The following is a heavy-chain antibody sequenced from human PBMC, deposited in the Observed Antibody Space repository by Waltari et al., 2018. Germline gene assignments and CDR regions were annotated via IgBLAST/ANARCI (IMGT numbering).Heavy chain of an antibody. CDR3: ARVSMFQGVTPFDY. D-gene: IGHD3-10*01. Sequence: QVQLVQSGSELKKPGASVKVSCKASGYTFTSYAMNWVRQAPGQGLEWMGWGNPNTANPTYAQGFTGRFVFASYTSVSPAYLQISSLKAEDTAVYYCARVSMFQGVTPFDYWGQGTLVTVSS. CDR1: GYTFTSYA. J-gene: IGHJ4*02. CDR2: GNPNTANP. V-gene: IGHV7-4-1*02.